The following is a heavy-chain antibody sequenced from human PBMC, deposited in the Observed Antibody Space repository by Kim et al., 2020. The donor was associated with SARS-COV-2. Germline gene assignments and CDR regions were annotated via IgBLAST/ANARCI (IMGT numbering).Heavy chain of an antibody. V-gene: IGHV3-23*03. D-gene: IGHD3-10*01. CDR3: AKEEISYGSGSLFDY. Sequence: GGSLRLSCAASGFTFSSYAMSWVRQAPGKGLEWVAVIYSGGSSKYYADSVKGRFTISRDNSKNTLYLQMNSLRAEDTAVYYCAKEEISYGSGSLFDYWGQGTLVTVSS. CDR1: GFTFSSYA. CDR2: IYSGGSSK. J-gene: IGHJ4*01.